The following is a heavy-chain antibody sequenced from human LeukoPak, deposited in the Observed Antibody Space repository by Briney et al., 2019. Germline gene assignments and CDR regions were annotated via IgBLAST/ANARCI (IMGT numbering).Heavy chain of an antibody. CDR3: ARGGTSRGEFDY. J-gene: IGHJ4*02. Sequence: GGSLRLCCAASGFTFSSYGMHWVRQAAGKGLEWVAVIWYDGSNKYYADSVKGRFTISRDNSKNTLYLQMNSLRAEDTAVYYCARGGTSRGEFDYWGQGTLVTVSS. V-gene: IGHV3-33*01. CDR1: GFTFSSYG. CDR2: IWYDGSNK. D-gene: IGHD1-14*01.